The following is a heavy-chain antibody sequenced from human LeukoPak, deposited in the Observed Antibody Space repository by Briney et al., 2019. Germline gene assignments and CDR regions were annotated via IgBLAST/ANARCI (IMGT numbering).Heavy chain of an antibody. J-gene: IGHJ4*02. CDR1: GYTFTSYG. Sequence: ASVKVSCKASGYTFTSYGITWVRQAPGQGLERMGWIRVYNGNTNSAQKFQGRVTIPADESTSTAYMELSSLRSEDTAVYYCARDEVGRHYWGQGTLVTVSS. CDR2: IRVYNGNT. V-gene: IGHV1-18*01. CDR3: ARDEVGRHY.